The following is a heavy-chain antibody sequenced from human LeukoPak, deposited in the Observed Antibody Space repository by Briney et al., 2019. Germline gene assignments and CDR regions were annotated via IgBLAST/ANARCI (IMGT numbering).Heavy chain of an antibody. J-gene: IGHJ3*02. V-gene: IGHV4-38-2*02. D-gene: IGHD3-10*01. CDR2: IYHSGST. CDR1: GYSISSGYY. Sequence: PSETLSLTCTVSGYSISSGYYWGWIRQPPGKGLEWIGSIYHSGSTYYNPSLKSRVTISVDTSKNQFSLKLSSVTAADTAVYYCARDHNLPYYYGSGYDAFDIWGQGTMVTVSS. CDR3: ARDHNLPYYYGSGYDAFDI.